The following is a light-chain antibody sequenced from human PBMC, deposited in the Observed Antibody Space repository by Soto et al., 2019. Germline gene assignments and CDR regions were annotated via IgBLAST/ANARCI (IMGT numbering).Light chain of an antibody. CDR1: QSVDLW. J-gene: IGKJ1*01. Sequence: DIQLTHSHSTLSASVGERVTLTCLASQSVDLWLAWYQQKPGKAPKLLIYDASSLQSGVPSRFSGSGSGTEFTLTISSLQPDDFGTYYCQEYNSYTGTFGPGTKVDIK. CDR2: DAS. V-gene: IGKV1-5*01. CDR3: QEYNSYTGT.